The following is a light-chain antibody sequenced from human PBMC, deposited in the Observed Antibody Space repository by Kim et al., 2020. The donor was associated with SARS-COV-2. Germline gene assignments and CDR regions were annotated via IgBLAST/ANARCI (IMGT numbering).Light chain of an antibody. Sequence: DIQMTQSPSSLSASVGDRITFACQASQDIANYLNWYQQNPGKAPKLLIYDAAHLASGVPSRFSAGGSGTHFTVTISSLQPEDTGTYYCQQNGNLPLTFGGGTKVDIK. CDR3: QQNGNLPLT. J-gene: IGKJ4*01. V-gene: IGKV1-33*01. CDR2: DAA. CDR1: QDIANY.